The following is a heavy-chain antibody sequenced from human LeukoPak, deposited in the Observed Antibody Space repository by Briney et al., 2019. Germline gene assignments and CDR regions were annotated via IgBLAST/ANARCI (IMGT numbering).Heavy chain of an antibody. Sequence: ASVKVSCKASGYTFTSYGISWVRQAPGQGLEWMGWISAYNGNTNYAQKLQGRVTMTTDTSTSTAYMELSSLRSEDTAVYYCARGMGNTHYDFWSGYLPDYWGQGTLVTVSS. D-gene: IGHD3-3*01. J-gene: IGHJ4*02. CDR2: ISAYNGNT. CDR1: GYTFTSYG. CDR3: ARGMGNTHYDFWSGYLPDY. V-gene: IGHV1-18*01.